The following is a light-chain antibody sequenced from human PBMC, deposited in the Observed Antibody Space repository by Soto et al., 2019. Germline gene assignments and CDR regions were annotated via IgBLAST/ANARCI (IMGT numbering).Light chain of an antibody. J-gene: IGKJ5*01. CDR2: GAS. CDR1: QSVSSN. CDR3: QQYSNSPLT. V-gene: IGKV3-15*01. Sequence: EIVLTQSPATLSLPPGARATLSCRASQSVSSNLAWYQQKTGQPPRILIYGASTRATGIPARFSGSGSGTEFTLTISRLQSEDFAVYYCQQYSNSPLTFGQGTRLEIK.